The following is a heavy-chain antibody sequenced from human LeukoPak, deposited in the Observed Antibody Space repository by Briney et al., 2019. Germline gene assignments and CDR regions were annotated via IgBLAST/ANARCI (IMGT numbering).Heavy chain of an antibody. V-gene: IGHV3-48*01. D-gene: IGHD4-17*01. CDR2: ISSSSSTI. J-gene: IGHJ4*02. CDR3: AKDPTVTYTPNFDY. CDR1: GFTFSSYS. Sequence: GGSLRLSCAASGFTFSSYSMNWVRQAPGKGLEWVSYISSSSSTIYYADSVKGRFTISRDNAKNSLYLQMNSLRAEDTAVYYCAKDPTVTYTPNFDYWGQGTLVTVSS.